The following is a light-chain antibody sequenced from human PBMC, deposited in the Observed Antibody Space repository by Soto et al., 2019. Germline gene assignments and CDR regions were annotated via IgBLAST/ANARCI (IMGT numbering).Light chain of an antibody. J-gene: IGLJ1*01. CDR3: SSYAGSSNYV. V-gene: IGLV2-8*01. Sequence: QSVLTQPPSASGSPGQSVTISCTGTSSDVGGYNYVSWYQRHPGKAPKLIIYGVDKRPSGVPDRFSGSTSGNTASLTVSGLQADDEADYYCSSYAGSSNYVFGTGTKVTVL. CDR1: SSDVGGYNY. CDR2: GVD.